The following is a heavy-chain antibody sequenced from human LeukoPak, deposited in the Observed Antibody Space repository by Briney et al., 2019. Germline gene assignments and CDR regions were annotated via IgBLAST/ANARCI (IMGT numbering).Heavy chain of an antibody. V-gene: IGHV1-46*01. CDR1: GYTFTSYY. Sequence: ASVKVSCKASGYTFTSYYMHWVRQAPGQGLEWMGIINPSGGSTSYAQKFQGRVTMTRDMSTSTVYMELSSLRSEDTAVYYCARDWSSSGSGGWFDPWGQGTLVTVSS. J-gene: IGHJ5*02. D-gene: IGHD3-22*01. CDR2: INPSGGST. CDR3: ARDWSSSGSGGWFDP.